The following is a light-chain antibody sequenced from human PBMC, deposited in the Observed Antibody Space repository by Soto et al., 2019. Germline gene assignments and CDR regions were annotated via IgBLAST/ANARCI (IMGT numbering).Light chain of an antibody. J-gene: IGKJ2*01. Sequence: EIVMTQSPATLSVSPGERATLSCRASQSFRINLAWHQQKPGQAPRLLIYGASTRATGIPARFSGSGSGTEFTLTISSLQSEDFAVYYCQQYNNWPYTFGQGTKLEIK. CDR3: QQYNNWPYT. CDR2: GAS. CDR1: QSFRIN. V-gene: IGKV3-15*01.